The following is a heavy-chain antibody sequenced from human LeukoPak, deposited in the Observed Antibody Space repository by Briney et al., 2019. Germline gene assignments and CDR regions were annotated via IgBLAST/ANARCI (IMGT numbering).Heavy chain of an antibody. Sequence: ASVKVSCKASGYTFTGYYMHWVRQAPGQGLEWMGWINPNSGGTNYAQKFQGRVTMTRDTSISTAYMELSRLRSDGTAVYYCARGVYDSSGYYYGTPYYWGQGTLVTVSS. CDR3: ARGVYDSSGYYYGTPYY. J-gene: IGHJ4*02. D-gene: IGHD3-22*01. CDR2: INPNSGGT. CDR1: GYTFTGYY. V-gene: IGHV1-2*02.